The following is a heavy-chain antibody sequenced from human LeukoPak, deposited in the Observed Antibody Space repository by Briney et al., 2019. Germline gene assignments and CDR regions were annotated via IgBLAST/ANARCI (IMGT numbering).Heavy chain of an antibody. CDR2: IYYSGST. CDR1: GGSISSYY. J-gene: IGHJ4*02. D-gene: IGHD3-22*01. Sequence: SETLSLTCTVSGGSISSYYWSWIRQPPGKGLEWIGYIYYSGSTNYNPSLKSRVTISVDTSKNQFSLKLSSVTAADTAVYYCARVGYYYDSSGTHFGYYFDYWGQGTLVTVSS. CDR3: ARVGYYYDSSGTHFGYYFDY. V-gene: IGHV4-59*12.